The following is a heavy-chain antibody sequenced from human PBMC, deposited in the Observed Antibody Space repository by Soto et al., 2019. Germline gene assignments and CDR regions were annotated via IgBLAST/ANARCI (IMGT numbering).Heavy chain of an antibody. Sequence: AXVKVSCKASGGTFSSYAIRWVRQAPGQGLEWMGGIIPIFGTANYAQKFQGRVTITADESTSTAYMELSSLRSEDTAVYYCARDLYSSGQYDYWGQGTLVTVSS. J-gene: IGHJ4*02. V-gene: IGHV1-69*13. CDR1: GGTFSSYA. D-gene: IGHD6-19*01. CDR3: ARDLYSSGQYDY. CDR2: IIPIFGTA.